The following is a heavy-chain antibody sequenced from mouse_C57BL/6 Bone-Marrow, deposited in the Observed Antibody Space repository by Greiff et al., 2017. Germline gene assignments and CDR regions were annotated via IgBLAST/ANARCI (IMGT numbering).Heavy chain of an antibody. CDR2: ISSGSSTI. Sequence: EVKVVESGGGLVKPGGSLKLSCAASGFTFSDYGMHWVRQAPEKGLEWVAYISSGSSTIYYADTVMGRFTISRDNAKNTLFLQMTSLRSEDTAMYYCARSFFITTFYFDYWGQGTTLTVSS. J-gene: IGHJ2*01. CDR1: GFTFSDYG. D-gene: IGHD1-1*01. CDR3: ARSFFITTFYFDY. V-gene: IGHV5-17*01.